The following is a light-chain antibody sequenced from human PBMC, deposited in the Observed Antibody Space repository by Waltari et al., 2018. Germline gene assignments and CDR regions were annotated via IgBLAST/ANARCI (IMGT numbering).Light chain of an antibody. Sequence: EIVLTQSPGTLSLSPGEGATLSCRASQSVSKYLAWYQQKPGQAPRLLIYGASSSATGIPDRFSGSGSGTDFSLTISRLEPEDFAVYYCQHYVRLPATFGQGTKVEIK. J-gene: IGKJ1*01. CDR3: QHYVRLPAT. V-gene: IGKV3-20*01. CDR1: QSVSKY. CDR2: GAS.